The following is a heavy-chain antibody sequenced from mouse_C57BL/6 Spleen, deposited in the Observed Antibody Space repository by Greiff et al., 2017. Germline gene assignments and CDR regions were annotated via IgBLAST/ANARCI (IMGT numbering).Heavy chain of an antibody. CDR2: INPSSGYT. V-gene: IGHV1-4*01. CDR3: ARDYDYGVPFAY. CDR1: GYTFTSYT. Sequence: QVQLQQSGAELARPGASVQMSCKASGYTFTSYTMHWVKQRPGQGLEWIGYINPSSGYTKYNQKFKDKATLTADKSSSTAYMQLSSLTSEDSAVYYCARDYDYGVPFAYWGQGTLVTVSA. D-gene: IGHD2-4*01. J-gene: IGHJ3*01.